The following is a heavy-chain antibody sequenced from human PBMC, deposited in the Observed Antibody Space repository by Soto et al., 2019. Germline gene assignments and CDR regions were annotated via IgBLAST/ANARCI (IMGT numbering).Heavy chain of an antibody. D-gene: IGHD3-16*01. V-gene: IGHV4-34*01. CDR1: GGSFSGYY. CDR3: ARAGYYDYIWGSYKGMNFDY. CDR2: INHSGST. Sequence: QVQLQQWGAGLLKPSETLSLTCAVYGGSFSGYYWSWIRQPPGKGLEWIGEINHSGSTNYSPSLKSRVTISVDTSKNQFSLKLSSVTAADTAVYYCARAGYYDYIWGSYKGMNFDYWGQGTLVTVSS. J-gene: IGHJ4*02.